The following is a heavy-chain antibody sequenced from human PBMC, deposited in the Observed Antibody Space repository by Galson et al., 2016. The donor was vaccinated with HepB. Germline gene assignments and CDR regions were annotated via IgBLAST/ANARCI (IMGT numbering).Heavy chain of an antibody. J-gene: IGHJ3*02. Sequence: TLSLTCTVSGGSISLGAYSWNWIRQPAGEGLEWIGRSHNTGSPDYNPSLKSRVTISIDTPGRQFSLKLSSVTAADTAVYYCAIIKPGDPFDMWGQGTVVTVSS. V-gene: IGHV4-61*02. D-gene: IGHD1-14*01. CDR3: AIIKPGDPFDM. CDR1: GGSISLGAYS. CDR2: SHNTGSP.